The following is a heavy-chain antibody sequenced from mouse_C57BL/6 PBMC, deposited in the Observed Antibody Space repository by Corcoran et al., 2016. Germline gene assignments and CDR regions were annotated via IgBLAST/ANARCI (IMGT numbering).Heavy chain of an antibody. CDR1: GYTFTDYY. CDR3: SRYNTWVVATDYYSMDY. V-gene: IGHV1-75*01. D-gene: IGHD1-1*01. CDR2: IFPGSGST. Sequence: QVQLQQSGPELVKPGASVKLSCKASGYTFTDYYINWVKQRPGQGLEWIGWIFPGSGSTYYNEKFKGKATLTVEKSSSTAYMLLSSLTSEDSAVYYGSRYNTWVVATDYYSMDYWGQGTSLTVSS. J-gene: IGHJ4*01.